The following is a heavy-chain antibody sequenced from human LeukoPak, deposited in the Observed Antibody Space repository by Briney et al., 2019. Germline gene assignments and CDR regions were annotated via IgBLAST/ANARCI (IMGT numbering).Heavy chain of an antibody. J-gene: IGHJ4*02. CDR2: IWYDGSNK. D-gene: IGHD6-19*01. CDR3: AREMTEQWLARGPGDY. CDR1: GFTFSSYW. Sequence: GGSLRLSCAASGFTFSSYWMSWVRQAPGKGLEWVAVIWYDGSNKYYADSVKGRFTISRDNSKNTLYLQMNSLRAEDTAVYYCAREMTEQWLARGPGDYWGQGTLVTVSS. V-gene: IGHV3-33*08.